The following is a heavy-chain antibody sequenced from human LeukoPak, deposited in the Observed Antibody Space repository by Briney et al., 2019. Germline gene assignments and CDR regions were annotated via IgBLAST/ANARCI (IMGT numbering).Heavy chain of an antibody. D-gene: IGHD3-22*01. V-gene: IGHV4-59*08. CDR2: IYYSGST. Sequence: SETLSLTCTVSGGSISSYYWSWIRQPPGKGLEWIGYIYYSGSTNYNPSLKSRVTISVDTSKNQFSLKLSSVTAADTAVYYCARLQGQYYYDSSGGGYFDYWGQGTLVTVSS. CDR3: ARLQGQYYYDSSGGGYFDY. J-gene: IGHJ4*02. CDR1: GGSISSYY.